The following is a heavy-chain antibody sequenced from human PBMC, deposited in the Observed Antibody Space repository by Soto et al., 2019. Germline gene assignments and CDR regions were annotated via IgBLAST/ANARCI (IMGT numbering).Heavy chain of an antibody. D-gene: IGHD3-16*01. Sequence: EVQLLQSGGGLVQPGGSVRLSCAASGFIFSNYAMNWVRQAPGKGLEWVSVVTSRGDTTYYADSVKGRFTISRDNSKNTLYLQVNSLPAEATAVYYCAKDRLGGGLDYWGQGTLVSVSS. CDR2: VTSRGDTT. V-gene: IGHV3-23*01. CDR3: AKDRLGGGLDY. J-gene: IGHJ4*02. CDR1: GFIFSNYA.